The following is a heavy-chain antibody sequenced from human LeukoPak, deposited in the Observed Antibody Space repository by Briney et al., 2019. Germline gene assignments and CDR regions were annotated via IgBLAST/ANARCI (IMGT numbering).Heavy chain of an antibody. CDR1: GFTFSSSA. V-gene: IGHV3-30*04. J-gene: IGHJ4*02. Sequence: GRSLRLSCAASGFTFSSSAMHWVRQAPGKGLEWVAFISYDGSTKYYADSVKSRFTISRDNSKNTLYLQMNSLRVEDTAVYYCARVGGVTPFFYFDFWGQGTLVTVSS. CDR3: ARVGGVTPFFYFDF. CDR2: ISYDGSTK. D-gene: IGHD1-26*01.